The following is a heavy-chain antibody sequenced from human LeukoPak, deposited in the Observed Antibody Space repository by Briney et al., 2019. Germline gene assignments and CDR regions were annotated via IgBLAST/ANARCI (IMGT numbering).Heavy chain of an antibody. CDR2: IIPIFGTA. CDR1: GGTFSSYA. CDR3: ARVRRDGYNYPLDY. Sequence: ASVKVSCKASGGTFSSYAISWVRQAPGQGLEWMGEIIPIFGTANYAQKFQGRVTITTDESTSTAYMELSSLRSEDTAVYYCARVRRDGYNYPLDYWGQGTLVTVSS. J-gene: IGHJ4*02. V-gene: IGHV1-69*05. D-gene: IGHD5-24*01.